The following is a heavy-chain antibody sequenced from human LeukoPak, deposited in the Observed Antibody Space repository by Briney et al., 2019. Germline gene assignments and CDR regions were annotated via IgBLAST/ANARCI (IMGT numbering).Heavy chain of an antibody. CDR3: ARHSSRYYFDY. Sequence: GGSLRLSCAASGFTFSSYWMSWVRQAPGKGLEWVANIKQDGSEKYYADSVKGRFTISRDNAKNSLYLQMDSLTAEDTGVYYCARHSSRYYFDYWGQGTLVTVSS. CDR2: IKQDGSEK. V-gene: IGHV3-7*01. CDR1: GFTFSSYW. J-gene: IGHJ4*02.